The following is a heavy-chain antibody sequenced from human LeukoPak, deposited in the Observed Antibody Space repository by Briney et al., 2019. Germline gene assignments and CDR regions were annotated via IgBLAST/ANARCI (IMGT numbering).Heavy chain of an antibody. CDR1: GLTFSSYA. Sequence: GGSLTLSCARAGLTFSSYAMSWVRQAAGRGLEWVESISDTGAPTHHADSVKGRFTISRDNSRSTLYLQMNSLRAEDTALYYCAKDTSIGRYCTNGVCSPFDYWGQGTLVTVSS. CDR2: ISDTGAPT. V-gene: IGHV3-23*01. CDR3: AKDTSIGRYCTNGVCSPFDY. J-gene: IGHJ4*02. D-gene: IGHD2-8*01.